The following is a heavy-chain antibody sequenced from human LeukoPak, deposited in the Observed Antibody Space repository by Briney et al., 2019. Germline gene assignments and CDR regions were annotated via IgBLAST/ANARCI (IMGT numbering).Heavy chain of an antibody. Sequence: GGSLRLSCAASGFTFDDYTMHWVRQAPGKGLEWVSLISWDGGSTYYADSVKGRFTISRDNSKNSLYLQMNSLRAEDTAVYYCAKDLLGYCSGGSCYPFGYWGQGTLVTVSS. CDR2: ISWDGGST. J-gene: IGHJ4*02. CDR1: GFTFDDYT. CDR3: AKDLLGYCSGGSCYPFGY. V-gene: IGHV3-43*01. D-gene: IGHD2-15*01.